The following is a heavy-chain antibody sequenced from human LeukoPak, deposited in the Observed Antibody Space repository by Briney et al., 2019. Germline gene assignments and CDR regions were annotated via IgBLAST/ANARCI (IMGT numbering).Heavy chain of an antibody. V-gene: IGHV5-51*01. CDR3: AILNHPDGRVY. D-gene: IGHD5-24*01. J-gene: IGHJ4*02. Sequence: GESLKISCQGFGYTFTTSWIGWVRQLPGKGLEWMAIIYAGNSDTKYSPSFQGQVSISTDRSISTVYLQWSSLQASDTAIYFCAILNHPDGRVYWGQGTLVTVSS. CDR2: IYAGNSDT. CDR1: GYTFTTSW.